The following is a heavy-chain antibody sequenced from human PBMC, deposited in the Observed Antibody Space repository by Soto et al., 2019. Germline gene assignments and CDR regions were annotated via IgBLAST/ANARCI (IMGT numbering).Heavy chain of an antibody. CDR1: GYTFTSYD. J-gene: IGHJ3*02. CDR3: ARGGGYYDSSGYTNAFDI. Sequence: ASVKVSCKASGYTFTSYDINWVRQATGQGLEWMGWMNPNSGNTGYAQKFQGRVTMTRNTSISTAYMELSSLRSEDTAVYYCARGGGYYDSSGYTNAFDIWGQGTMVTVSS. CDR2: MNPNSGNT. D-gene: IGHD3-22*01. V-gene: IGHV1-8*01.